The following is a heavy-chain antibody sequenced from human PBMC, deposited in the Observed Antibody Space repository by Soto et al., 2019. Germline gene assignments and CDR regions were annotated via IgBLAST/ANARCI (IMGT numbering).Heavy chain of an antibody. Sequence: PSETLSLTCTVSGGSISSGGYYWSWIRQHPGKGLEWIGYIYYSGSTYYNPSLKSRVTISVDTSKNQFSLKLSSVTAADPAVYYRASDRPPVTRDAFDIWRQGTMVSVS. D-gene: IGHD4-17*01. CDR1: GGSISSGGYY. J-gene: IGHJ3*02. V-gene: IGHV4-31*03. CDR2: IYYSGST. CDR3: ASDRPPVTRDAFDI.